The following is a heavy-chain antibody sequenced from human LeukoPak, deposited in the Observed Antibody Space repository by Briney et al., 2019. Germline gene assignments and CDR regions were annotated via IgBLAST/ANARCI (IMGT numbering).Heavy chain of an antibody. D-gene: IGHD2-2*01. Sequence: GASVKVSCKASGYTFTSYGISWVRQAPGQGLEWMGWINPNSGGTNYAQKFQGRVTMTRDTSISTAYMELSRLRSDDTAVYYCARDRTPIPLKVPAAPGGAFDIWGQGTMVTVSS. J-gene: IGHJ3*02. CDR2: INPNSGGT. CDR3: ARDRTPIPLKVPAAPGGAFDI. V-gene: IGHV1-2*02. CDR1: GYTFTSYG.